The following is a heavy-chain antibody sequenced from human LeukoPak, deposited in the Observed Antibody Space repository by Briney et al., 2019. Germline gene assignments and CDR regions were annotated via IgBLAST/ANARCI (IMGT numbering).Heavy chain of an antibody. Sequence: GGPLRLSCAASGFPFSGFRMNWVRQAPGKGLEGVSYISSTSSTIYYADSVKGRFTISRDNAKNSLYLQMNSLRAEDTAIYYCARGDYYDSSGLRGFDPWGQGTLVTVSS. CDR1: GFPFSGFR. J-gene: IGHJ5*02. V-gene: IGHV3-48*04. D-gene: IGHD3-22*01. CDR2: ISSTSSTI. CDR3: ARGDYYDSSGLRGFDP.